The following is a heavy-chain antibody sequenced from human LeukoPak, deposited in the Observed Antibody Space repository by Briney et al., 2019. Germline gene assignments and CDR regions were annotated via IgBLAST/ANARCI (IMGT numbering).Heavy chain of an antibody. D-gene: IGHD3-22*01. Sequence: GASVKVSCKASGYTFTGYYMHWVRQAPGQGLEWMGRINPNSGGTNYAQKFQGRVTMTRDTSISTAYMELSRLRSDDTAVYYCARVRADYYDSSGYYEYYLDYWGQGTLVTVSS. CDR2: INPNSGGT. V-gene: IGHV1-2*06. CDR3: ARVRADYYDSSGYYEYYLDY. J-gene: IGHJ4*02. CDR1: GYTFTGYY.